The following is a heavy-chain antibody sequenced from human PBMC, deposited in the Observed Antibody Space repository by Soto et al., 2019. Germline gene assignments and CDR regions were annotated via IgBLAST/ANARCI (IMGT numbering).Heavy chain of an antibody. CDR3: AKASIPDPYNWFAP. D-gene: IGHD6-6*01. Sequence: GGSLRLSWAASGFTFSSYAMSWVRPAQGKGLEWVSAISGSGGSTYYADSVKGRFTISRDNSKNTLYLQMNSLRAEDTAVYYCAKASIPDPYNWFAPWGQGTLVTVSS. J-gene: IGHJ5*02. CDR1: GFTFSSYA. CDR2: ISGSGGST. V-gene: IGHV3-23*01.